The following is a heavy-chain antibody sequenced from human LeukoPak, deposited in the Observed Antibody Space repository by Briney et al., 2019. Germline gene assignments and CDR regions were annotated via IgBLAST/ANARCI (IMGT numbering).Heavy chain of an antibody. CDR1: GFTFSSYA. CDR2: ISGSGRST. Sequence: PGGSLRLACAASGFTFSSYAMGWVRQAPGEWLEWVAVISGSGRSTNHTDSVKGRLNIYRDNCQNTLYLQMNSLRAEDTAVYYCAKLGVMASYYFGMDVWGQGTTVTVSS. CDR3: AKLGVMASYYFGMDV. V-gene: IGHV3-23*01. D-gene: IGHD3-16*01. J-gene: IGHJ6*02.